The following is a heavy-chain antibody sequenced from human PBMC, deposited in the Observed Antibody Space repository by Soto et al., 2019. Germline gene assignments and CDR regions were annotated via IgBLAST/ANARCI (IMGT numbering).Heavy chain of an antibody. CDR2: ISWNSGSI. Sequence: EVQLVESGGGLVQPGRSLRLSCAASGFTFDDYAMHWVRQAPGKGLEWVSGISWNSGSIGYADYVKGRFTISRDNAKNSLYLQMNSLRAEDTALYYCAKDIDSVTTGDAFDIWGQGTMVTVSS. J-gene: IGHJ3*02. D-gene: IGHD4-17*01. CDR1: GFTFDDYA. V-gene: IGHV3-9*01. CDR3: AKDIDSVTTGDAFDI.